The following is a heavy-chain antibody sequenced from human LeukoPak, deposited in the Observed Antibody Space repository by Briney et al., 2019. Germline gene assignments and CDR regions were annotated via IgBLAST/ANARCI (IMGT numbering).Heavy chain of an antibody. CDR2: ISSSSSTI. J-gene: IGHJ4*02. CDR3: AREYGSSSYFDY. V-gene: IGHV3-48*01. D-gene: IGHD6-13*01. Sequence: PGGSLRLSCAVSGFTFSDYSMNWVRQAPGKGLEWVSYISSSSSTIYYADSVKGGFTISRENAKNSLYLQLNRLRPADTVVYYCAREYGSSSYFDYWGQGTLVTVSS. CDR1: GFTFSDYS.